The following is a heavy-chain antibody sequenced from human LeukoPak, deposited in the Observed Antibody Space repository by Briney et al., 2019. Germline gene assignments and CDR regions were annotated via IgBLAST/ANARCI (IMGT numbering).Heavy chain of an antibody. CDR3: AKAREWLPINWFDP. CDR2: IASDGSST. Sequence: PGGSLRLSCAASGFTFSSYWMNWVRHAPGKGLVWVSRIASDGSSTTYADSVKGRFSISRDNSKNTLYLQMNSLRAEDTAVYYCAKAREWLPINWFDPWGQGTLVTVSS. V-gene: IGHV3-74*01. CDR1: GFTFSSYW. J-gene: IGHJ5*02. D-gene: IGHD5-18*01.